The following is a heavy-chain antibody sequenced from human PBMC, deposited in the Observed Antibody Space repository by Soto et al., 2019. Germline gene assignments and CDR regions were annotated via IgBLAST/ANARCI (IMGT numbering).Heavy chain of an antibody. CDR3: ARPRVIPDQYFFEY. CDR2: VIPGGST. J-gene: IGHJ4*02. Sequence: SETLSLTCTFSVDSVSSGSYFCTWIRQPPGKGLEWIGYVIPGGSTSYNPSLKSRVTLSIDTSENQFSLKLNSMTAADTAVYYCARPRVIPDQYFFEYWGQGTLFTVSS. V-gene: IGHV4-61*01. CDR1: VDSVSSGSYF. D-gene: IGHD6-13*01.